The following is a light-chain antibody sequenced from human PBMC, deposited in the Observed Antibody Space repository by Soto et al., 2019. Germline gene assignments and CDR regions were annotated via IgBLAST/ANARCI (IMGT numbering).Light chain of an antibody. CDR2: AAS. CDR1: QVISNY. V-gene: IGKV1-27*01. CDR3: QKYNSAPWT. Sequence: DIQMTQSPSSLSASVGDRVTITCRASQVISNYLAWYQQKPGKVPKLLIYAASTLQSGVPFRFSGSGSGTDFTLTISRLQPEDVATHYCQKYNSAPWTFGQGTKVEIK. J-gene: IGKJ1*01.